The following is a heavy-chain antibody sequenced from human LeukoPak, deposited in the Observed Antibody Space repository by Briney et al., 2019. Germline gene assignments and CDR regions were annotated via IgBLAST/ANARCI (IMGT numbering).Heavy chain of an antibody. CDR3: ARDRFKDHWFDP. J-gene: IGHJ5*02. V-gene: IGHV4-59*01. Sequence: SETLSLTCTVSGVFISSYYWSWIRQPPGKGLDWIGYIYYSGSTNYNPSLKSRVTISVDTSKNQFSLKLSSVTAADTAVYYCARDRFKDHWFDPWGQGTLVTVSS. CDR2: IYYSGST. CDR1: GVFISSYY.